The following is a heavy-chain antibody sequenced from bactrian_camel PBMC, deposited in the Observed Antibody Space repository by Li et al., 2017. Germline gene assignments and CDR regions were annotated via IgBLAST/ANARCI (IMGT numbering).Heavy chain of an antibody. CDR3: KADRSPNVGFYCGRA. D-gene: IGHD3*01. Sequence: HVQLVESGGGLVQPGGSLRLSCTASGFSLSSYPMSWVCQAPGKGLEWVSSIYSDASVQYYADSVKGRFTISQGNAKNAGYLQMNSLEPQDTAMYYCKADRSPNVGFYCGRAWGQGTQVTVS. J-gene: IGHJ4*01. V-gene: IGHV3S6*01. CDR1: GFSLSSYP. CDR2: IYSDASVQ.